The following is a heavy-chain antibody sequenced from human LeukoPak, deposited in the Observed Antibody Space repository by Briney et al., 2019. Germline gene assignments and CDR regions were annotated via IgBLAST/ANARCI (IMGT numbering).Heavy chain of an antibody. Sequence: RSLELSFATSGFPFSSYAMPWVRPAPGKGLGWVAVISYDGSNKYYADSVKGRLTISRDNSKNTLYLQMNSLRAEDTAVYYCARDLTGASDYWGQGTLVTVSS. V-gene: IGHV3-30-3*01. CDR3: ARDLTGASDY. CDR2: ISYDGSNK. D-gene: IGHD3-16*01. CDR1: GFPFSSYA. J-gene: IGHJ4*02.